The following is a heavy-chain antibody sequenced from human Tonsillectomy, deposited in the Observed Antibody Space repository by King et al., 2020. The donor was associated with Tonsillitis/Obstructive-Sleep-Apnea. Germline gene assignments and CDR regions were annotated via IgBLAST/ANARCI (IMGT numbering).Heavy chain of an antibody. CDR2: INHSGST. D-gene: IGHD3-9*01. CDR1: GGSFSAYY. V-gene: IGHV4-34*01. CDR3: ARGDLLTGYYASTDFDY. J-gene: IGHJ4*02. Sequence: VQLQQWGAGLLKPSETLSLTYAVYGGSFSAYYWSWIRQPPGRGLEWIGEINHSGSTKYNPSLKSRVNISLDTSKNQFSLKLSSVTAADTAVYYCARGDLLTGYYASTDFDYWGQGTLVTVSS.